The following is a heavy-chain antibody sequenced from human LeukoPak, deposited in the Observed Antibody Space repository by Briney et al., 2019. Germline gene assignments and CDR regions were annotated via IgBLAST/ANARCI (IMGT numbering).Heavy chain of an antibody. J-gene: IGHJ3*02. D-gene: IGHD1-26*01. V-gene: IGHV3-66*01. CDR1: GFTVSSNY. CDR3: ARAISGSYLRDAFDI. CDR2: IYSGGST. Sequence: GRSLRLTCAASGFTVSSNYMSWVRQAPGKGLEWVSVIYSGGSTYYADSVKGRFTISRDNSKNTLYLQMNSLRAEDTAVYYCARAISGSYLRDAFDIWGQGTMVTVSS.